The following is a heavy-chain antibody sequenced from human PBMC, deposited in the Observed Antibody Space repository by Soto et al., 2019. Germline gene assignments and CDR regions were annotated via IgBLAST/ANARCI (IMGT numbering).Heavy chain of an antibody. J-gene: IGHJ5*02. CDR1: GGTFSSYA. Sequence: QVQLVQSGAEVKKPGSSVKVSCKASGGTFSSYAISWVRQAPGQGLEWMGGIIPIFGTANYAQKFQGRVTSTADESPSTAYMKLSSLRSEDTAGYYCARAGLAPVLGRGKFDPWGPGTLVPVSS. D-gene: IGHD3-10*02. CDR2: IIPIFGTA. CDR3: ARAGLAPVLGRGKFDP. V-gene: IGHV1-69*12.